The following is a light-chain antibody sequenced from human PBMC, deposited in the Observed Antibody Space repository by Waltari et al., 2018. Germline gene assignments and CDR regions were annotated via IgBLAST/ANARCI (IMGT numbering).Light chain of an antibody. J-gene: IGKJ4*01. CDR1: QSVSSSY. CDR3: QQYGSSPLT. CDR2: GAS. Sequence: EIVLTQSPGTLSLSPGESATPYCRASQSVSSSYLPWYQQKPGQAPRLPISGASSRATDIPDRFSGSGSGTDFTLTISRLEPEDFAVYYCQQYGSSPLTFGGGTKVEIK. V-gene: IGKV3-20*01.